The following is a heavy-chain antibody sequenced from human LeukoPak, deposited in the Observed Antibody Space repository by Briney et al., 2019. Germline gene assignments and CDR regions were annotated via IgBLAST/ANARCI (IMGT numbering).Heavy chain of an antibody. D-gene: IGHD1-26*01. V-gene: IGHV3-23*01. CDR1: GFTFSNYA. J-gene: IGHJ4*02. CDR3: TTWVGAHFDF. Sequence: GRSLRLSCAASGFTFSNYAMHWVRQAPGKGLEWVSTIDGPTFRTHYADSVMGRFTISRDNSKNTLYLQMNSLRAEDAAVYFCTTWVGAHFDFWGQGTLVTVSS. CDR2: IDGPTFRT.